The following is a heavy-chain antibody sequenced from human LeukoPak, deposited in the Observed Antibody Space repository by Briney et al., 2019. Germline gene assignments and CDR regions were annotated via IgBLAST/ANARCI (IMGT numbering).Heavy chain of an antibody. Sequence: PSETLSLTCTVSGGSISSYYWSWIRQPPGKGLEWIGYIYYSGSTSNNPSLKSRVTISVDTSKNQFSLKLSSVTAADTAVYYCAGADYDILTGYYQYYFDYWGQGTLVTVSS. CDR1: GGSISSYY. V-gene: IGHV4-59*01. D-gene: IGHD3-9*01. CDR2: IYYSGST. J-gene: IGHJ4*02. CDR3: AGADYDILTGYYQYYFDY.